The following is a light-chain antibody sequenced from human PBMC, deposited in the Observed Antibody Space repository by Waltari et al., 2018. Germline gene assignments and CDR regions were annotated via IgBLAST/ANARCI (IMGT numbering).Light chain of an antibody. J-gene: IGKJ4*01. CDR1: QNIIIF. Sequence: DIQMTQSPSSLSASVGDRVTITCRASQNIIIFLSWYQQKPGRAPRLLIYAASTLQSAVPSRFSGSGSGTDFTLTISSLQPEDFATYYCQQSYSTPPTFGAGTKVEIK. V-gene: IGKV1-39*01. CDR3: QQSYSTPPT. CDR2: AAS.